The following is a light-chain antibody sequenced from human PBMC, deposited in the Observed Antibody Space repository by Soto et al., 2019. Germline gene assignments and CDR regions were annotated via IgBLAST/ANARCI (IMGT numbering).Light chain of an antibody. V-gene: IGLV2-8*01. CDR1: SSDVGGYND. Sequence: QSALTQPPSASGSPGQSVTISCTGTSSDVGGYNDVSWYQQNPGKVPKLMIYEANTRPSGVPERFSGSKSGNTASLTVSGLQGEEDADYYCTSYAGGNNVFGTGTKLTVL. J-gene: IGLJ1*01. CDR3: TSYAGGNNV. CDR2: EAN.